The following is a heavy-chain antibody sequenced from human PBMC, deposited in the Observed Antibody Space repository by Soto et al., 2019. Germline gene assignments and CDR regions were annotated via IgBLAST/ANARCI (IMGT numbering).Heavy chain of an antibody. J-gene: IGHJ6*02. D-gene: IGHD3-3*01. CDR1: GFSFSTYG. V-gene: IGHV3-30*03. CDR2: ISYDGSKK. Sequence: QVQLVESGGGVVQPGRSLRLSCAASGFSFSTYGMHWVRQAPGKGLEWVAVISYDGSKKYYADSVKGRFTISRDNSKNTLYLQMNSLSAEDTAVYYCATDLYDFWSGYRTYYYYCFVLDVCGQGTTVTVSS. CDR3: ATDLYDFWSGYRTYYYYCFVLDV.